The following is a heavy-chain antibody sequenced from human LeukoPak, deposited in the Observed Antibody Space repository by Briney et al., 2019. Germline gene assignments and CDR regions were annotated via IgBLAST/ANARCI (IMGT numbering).Heavy chain of an antibody. CDR2: ISSNGGST. V-gene: IGHV3-64*01. Sequence: GGSLRLSCAASGFTFSSYAMHWVRQAPGKGLEYVSAISSNGGSTYYANSVMGRFTISRDNSKNTLYLQMDSLRAEDMAVYYCARVALWFGSYFDYWGQGTLVTVSS. CDR1: GFTFSSYA. CDR3: ARVALWFGSYFDY. D-gene: IGHD3-10*01. J-gene: IGHJ4*02.